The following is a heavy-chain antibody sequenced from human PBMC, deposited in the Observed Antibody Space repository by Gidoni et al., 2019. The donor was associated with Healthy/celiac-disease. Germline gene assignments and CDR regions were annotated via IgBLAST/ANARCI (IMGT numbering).Heavy chain of an antibody. D-gene: IGHD2-2*01. CDR1: RGSISSTTW. V-gene: IGHV4-4*03. CDR3: AREGEMETVPAAMSRWFDP. Sequence: QVQLQESGPGLVKPPGTLSPPSAASRGSISSTTWWSWVRQPPGKGLEWIGEIYHSGSTNYNPSLKSRVTISVDKSKNQFSLKLSSVTAADTAVYYCAREGEMETVPAAMSRWFDPWGQGTLVTVSS. CDR2: IYHSGST. J-gene: IGHJ5*02.